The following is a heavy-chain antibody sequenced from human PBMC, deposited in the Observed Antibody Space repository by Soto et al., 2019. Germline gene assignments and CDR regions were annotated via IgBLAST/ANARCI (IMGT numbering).Heavy chain of an antibody. Sequence: QVQLVERGGGVVQPGRSLRLSCTASGFNFNKYGMHWVRQAPGKGLEWVAVIWYDGSNKYYAVSVKGRFTISRDNSKNTMYLLMSSLRAEDTAVYFCARDPSHGSGSYLDYWGQGTLVTVSS. V-gene: IGHV3-33*01. CDR3: ARDPSHGSGSYLDY. J-gene: IGHJ4*02. D-gene: IGHD3-10*01. CDR1: GFNFNKYG. CDR2: IWYDGSNK.